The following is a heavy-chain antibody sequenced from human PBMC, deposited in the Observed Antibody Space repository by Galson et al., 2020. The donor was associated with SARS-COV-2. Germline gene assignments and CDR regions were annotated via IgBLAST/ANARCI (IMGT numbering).Heavy chain of an antibody. CDR1: GYDFSGQW. D-gene: IGHD1-26*01. J-gene: IGHJ2*01. V-gene: IGHV5-51*01. Sequence: GESLKISCTGSGYDFSGQWIAWVRRMPGKGLEWMGVLYHGDSDTKYSPSFQGQVTISADKSIRTAYLQWSSLKASDTAIYYCARALLYNGNYYWYFDLWGRGTRVTVSS. CDR3: ARALLYNGNYYWYFDL. CDR2: LYHGDSDT.